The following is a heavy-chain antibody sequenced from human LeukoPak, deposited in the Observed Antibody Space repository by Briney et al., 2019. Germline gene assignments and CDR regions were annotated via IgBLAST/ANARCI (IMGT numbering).Heavy chain of an antibody. Sequence: ASVKVSCKVSGYTLTELSMHWVRQAPGQGLEWMGIINPSGGSTSYAQKFQGRVTMTRDTSTSTVYMELSSLRSEDTAVYYCARGSSSRGGYYYYYMDVWGKGTTVTVSS. CDR2: INPSGGST. CDR1: GYTLTELS. CDR3: ARGSSSRGGYYYYYMDV. J-gene: IGHJ6*03. D-gene: IGHD6-13*01. V-gene: IGHV1-46*01.